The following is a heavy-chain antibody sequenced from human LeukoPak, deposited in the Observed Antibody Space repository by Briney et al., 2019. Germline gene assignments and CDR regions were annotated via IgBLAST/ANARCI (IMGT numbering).Heavy chain of an antibody. CDR1: GGSFSRYY. CDR3: AREGGSSWYSRDFYYIDV. CDR2: INHSGST. Sequence: KPSETLSLTCAVNGGSFSRYYWSWIRQPPGKGLEWIGEINHSGSTNYNPSLKSRVTISVDTSKNQFSLKLSSVTAADTAVYYCAREGGSSWYSRDFYYIDVWGKGTTVTVSS. J-gene: IGHJ6*03. D-gene: IGHD6-13*01. V-gene: IGHV4-34*01.